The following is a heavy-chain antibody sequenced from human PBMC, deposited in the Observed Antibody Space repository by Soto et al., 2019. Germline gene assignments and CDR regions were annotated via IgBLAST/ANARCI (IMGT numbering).Heavy chain of an antibody. CDR3: AEGGYYYGSGSYYNDNYYYYGMDV. Sequence: GASVKVFCKASGYTFTSYYMHWVRQAPGQGLEWMGIINPSGGSTSYAQKFQGRVTMTRDTSTSTVYMELSSLRSEDTAVYYCAEGGYYYGSGSYYNDNYYYYGMDVWGQGTTVTVSS. CDR2: INPSGGST. J-gene: IGHJ6*02. D-gene: IGHD3-10*01. V-gene: IGHV1-46*01. CDR1: GYTFTSYY.